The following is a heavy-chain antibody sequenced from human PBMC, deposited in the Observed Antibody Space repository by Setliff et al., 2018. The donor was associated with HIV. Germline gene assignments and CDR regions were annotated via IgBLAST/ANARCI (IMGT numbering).Heavy chain of an antibody. Sequence: PSETLSLTCIVSGGSISTYYWSWIRLPPGKGLEWIGYIYYSGTTNYNPSLKSRVTISLDTSKNQLSLRLTSMTAADTAVYYCARSQPDTIFGVVIFDYWGQGKWSPSPQ. J-gene: IGHJ4*02. CDR3: ARSQPDTIFGVVIFDY. CDR1: GGSISTYY. D-gene: IGHD3-3*01. CDR2: IYYSGTT. V-gene: IGHV4-59*08.